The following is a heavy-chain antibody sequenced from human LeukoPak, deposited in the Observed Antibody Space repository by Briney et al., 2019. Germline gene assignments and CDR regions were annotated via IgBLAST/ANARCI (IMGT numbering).Heavy chain of an antibody. Sequence: SVKVSCKASGGTFSSYAISWVRQAPGQGLERMGGIIPIFGTANYAQKFQGRVTITADESTGTAYMELSSLRSEDTAVYYCARADLGYSYGFPFDYWGQGTLVTVSS. D-gene: IGHD5-18*01. CDR1: GGTFSSYA. J-gene: IGHJ4*02. V-gene: IGHV1-69*13. CDR3: ARADLGYSYGFPFDY. CDR2: IIPIFGTA.